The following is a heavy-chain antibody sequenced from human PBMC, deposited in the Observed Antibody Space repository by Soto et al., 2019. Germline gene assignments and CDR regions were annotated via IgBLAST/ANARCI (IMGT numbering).Heavy chain of an antibody. V-gene: IGHV3-23*01. Sequence: EVLLLESGGGLVQPGGSLRLSCAGSGFTSGTTWVRQTPGRGLEWVSGISASGGKIFYADSVRGRFTISKDNSKNTLYLQMDSLRDDDTAIYFCTQWDGYADVWGQGTTVIVSS. CDR3: TQWDGYADV. CDR1: GFTSGT. D-gene: IGHD1-26*01. CDR2: ISASGGKI. J-gene: IGHJ6*02.